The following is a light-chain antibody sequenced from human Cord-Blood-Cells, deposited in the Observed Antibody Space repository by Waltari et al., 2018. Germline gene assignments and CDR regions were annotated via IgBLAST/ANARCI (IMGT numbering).Light chain of an antibody. Sequence: EIVLTQSQATLSLSPGSRTTPSCRASQRVSSYVAWYQQKPGQAPTLLIYDASNGATGIPARFSGSGSWTDFTLTISILEPEDFAVYYCQQRSNWPLTFGGGTKVEIK. J-gene: IGKJ4*01. CDR3: QQRSNWPLT. CDR1: QRVSSY. V-gene: IGKV3-11*01. CDR2: DAS.